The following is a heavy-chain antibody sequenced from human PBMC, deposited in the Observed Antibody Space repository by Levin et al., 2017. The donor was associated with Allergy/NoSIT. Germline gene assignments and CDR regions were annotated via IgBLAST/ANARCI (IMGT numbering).Heavy chain of an antibody. J-gene: IGHJ6*02. CDR3: ARDWDDVLTGYYKRHYYYGMDV. V-gene: IGHV3-30-3*01. D-gene: IGHD3-9*01. CDR2: ISYDGNNE. CDR1: GFTFSNFS. Sequence: PGGSLRLSCAASGFTFSNFSMHWVRQAPGKGLEWVTVISYDGNNEYYADSVKGRFTISRDNSKNTLSLQVNSLRVDDTAVYYCARDWDDVLTGYYKRHYYYGMDVWGQGTTVTVS.